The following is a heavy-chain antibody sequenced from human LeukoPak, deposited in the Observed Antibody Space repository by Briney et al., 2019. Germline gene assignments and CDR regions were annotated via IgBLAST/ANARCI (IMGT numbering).Heavy chain of an antibody. V-gene: IGHV3-33*01. CDR2: IWYDGSNK. CDR1: GFTFSSYG. Sequence: GRSLRLSCAASGFTFSSYGMHWVRQAPGKGLEWVAVIWYDGSNKYCADSVKGRFTISRDNSKNTLYLQMNSLRAEDTAVYYCARGPEGGYDSSGELDYWGQGTLVTVSS. J-gene: IGHJ4*02. CDR3: ARGPEGGYDSSGELDY. D-gene: IGHD3-22*01.